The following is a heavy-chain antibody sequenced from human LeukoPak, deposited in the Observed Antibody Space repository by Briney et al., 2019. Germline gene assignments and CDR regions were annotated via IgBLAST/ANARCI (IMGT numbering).Heavy chain of an antibody. V-gene: IGHV3-30*04. CDR1: GFTFSSYA. CDR2: ISYDGSNK. Sequence: PGGSLRLSCAASGFTFSSYAMHWVRQAPGKGLEWVAVISYDGSNKYYADSVKGRFTISRDNSKNTLYLQMNSLRAEDTAVYYCARDWGYSGSSGGCDYCGQGTLVTVSS. D-gene: IGHD1-26*01. CDR3: ARDWGYSGSSGGCDY. J-gene: IGHJ4*02.